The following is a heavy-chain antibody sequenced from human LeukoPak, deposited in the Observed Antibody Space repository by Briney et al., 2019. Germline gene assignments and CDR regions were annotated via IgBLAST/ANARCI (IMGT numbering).Heavy chain of an antibody. Sequence: SETLSLTCSVSGAFISNHHWSWIRQLAGKGLEWIGRVYSSGDTTYNPSLKSRVTISVDKSKSQFSLRLTSVTAADTAVYYCARDKVANDYWGQGTLVTVAS. CDR1: GAFISNHH. CDR2: VYSSGDT. D-gene: IGHD5-12*01. J-gene: IGHJ4*02. V-gene: IGHV4-4*07. CDR3: ARDKVANDY.